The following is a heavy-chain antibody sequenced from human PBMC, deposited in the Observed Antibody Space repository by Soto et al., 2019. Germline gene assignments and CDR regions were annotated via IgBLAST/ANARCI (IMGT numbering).Heavy chain of an antibody. CDR1: GFSLSTRAVG. CDR3: AHTPNYYTYSHYFDF. J-gene: IGHJ4*02. CDR2: IYWDNDD. V-gene: IGHV2-5*02. D-gene: IGHD3-16*01. Sequence: GSGPTLVNPSQTLTLTCSFSGFSLSTRAVGVGWIRQPPGKALEWLAFIYWDNDDRYSPSLRSRLTITKDTSKNQVVLTMTNVDPVDTATYFCAHTPNYYTYSHYFDFWGQGALVTVSS.